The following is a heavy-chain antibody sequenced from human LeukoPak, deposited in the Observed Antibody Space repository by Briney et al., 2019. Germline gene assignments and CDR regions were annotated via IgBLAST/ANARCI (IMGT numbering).Heavy chain of an antibody. CDR2: MNPNSGNT. D-gene: IGHD6-19*01. CDR3: ATGSGWSDIDY. Sequence: GASVKVSCKTSGYTFTSYDIDWVRQATGQGLEWMGWMNPNSGNTGYAQKFQGRVTMTRNTSISTAYMELSSLRSEDTAVYYCATGSGWSDIDYWGQGTLVTVSS. V-gene: IGHV1-8*01. CDR1: GYTFTSYD. J-gene: IGHJ4*02.